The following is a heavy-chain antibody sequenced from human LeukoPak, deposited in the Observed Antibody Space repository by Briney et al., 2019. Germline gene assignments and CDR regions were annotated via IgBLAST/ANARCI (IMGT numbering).Heavy chain of an antibody. Sequence: GGSLRLFCAASGFTFSSYAMSWVRQAPGKGLEWISAISGSGGSTYYADSVKGRFTISRDNSKNTLYLQMNSLRAEDTAVYYCAKDLRYFDWSYFDYWGQGTLVTVSS. D-gene: IGHD3-9*01. V-gene: IGHV3-23*01. CDR1: GFTFSSYA. CDR3: AKDLRYFDWSYFDY. J-gene: IGHJ4*02. CDR2: ISGSGGST.